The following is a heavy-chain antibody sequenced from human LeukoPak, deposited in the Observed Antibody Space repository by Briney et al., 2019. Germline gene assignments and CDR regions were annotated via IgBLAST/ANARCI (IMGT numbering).Heavy chain of an antibody. CDR3: ATDLPRFGRYYGSGRSRARDY. CDR2: FDPEDGET. Sequence: GASVKVSCKVSGYTLTELSMHWVRQAPGKGLEWMGGFDPEDGETIYAQKFQGRATMTEDTSTDTAYMELSSLRSEDTAVYYCATDLPRFGRYYGSGRSRARDYWGQGTLVTVSS. D-gene: IGHD3-10*01. CDR1: GYTLTELS. J-gene: IGHJ4*02. V-gene: IGHV1-24*01.